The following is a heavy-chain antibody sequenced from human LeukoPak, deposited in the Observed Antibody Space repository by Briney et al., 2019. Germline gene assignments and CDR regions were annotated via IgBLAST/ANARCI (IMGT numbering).Heavy chain of an antibody. CDR2: ISTRGSS. D-gene: IGHD4-17*01. J-gene: IGHJ6*03. Sequence: SETLSLTCTVSGDSISGFCWSWVRQPAGKGLQWIGRISTRGSSNYNPSLKSRVSRLVVRCAKGFSLTVRSVTAADTALYYCARGLPSYGDYVDYSFYMHVWGKATTVTVSS. CDR3: ARGLPSYGDYVDYSFYMHV. CDR1: GDSISGFC. V-gene: IGHV4-4*07.